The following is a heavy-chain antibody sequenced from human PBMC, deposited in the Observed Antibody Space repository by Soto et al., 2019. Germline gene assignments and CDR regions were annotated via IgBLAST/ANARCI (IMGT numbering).Heavy chain of an antibody. CDR2: ISSSSSYI. Sequence: PGGSLRLSCAASGFTFSSYSMNWVRQSPGKGLEWVSSISSSSSYIYYADSVKGRFTISRDNAENSLYLQMNSLRAEDTAVYYCARAPYYCDSSGYSNFDYWGQGTLVTVSS. J-gene: IGHJ4*02. D-gene: IGHD3-22*01. CDR1: GFTFSSYS. V-gene: IGHV3-21*01. CDR3: ARAPYYCDSSGYSNFDY.